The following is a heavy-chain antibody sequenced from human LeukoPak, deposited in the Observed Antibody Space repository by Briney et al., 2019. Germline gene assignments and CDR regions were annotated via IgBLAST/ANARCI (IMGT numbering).Heavy chain of an antibody. D-gene: IGHD1-26*01. Sequence: SETLSLTCTVSGGSISSSSYYWGWIRQPPGKGLEWIGSIHYSGSTYYNPSLKSRVTISVDTSKNQFSLKLSSVTAADTAVYYCAREEWELLGDAFDIWGQGTMVTVSS. J-gene: IGHJ3*02. V-gene: IGHV4-39*07. CDR2: IHYSGST. CDR1: GGSISSSSYY. CDR3: AREEWELLGDAFDI.